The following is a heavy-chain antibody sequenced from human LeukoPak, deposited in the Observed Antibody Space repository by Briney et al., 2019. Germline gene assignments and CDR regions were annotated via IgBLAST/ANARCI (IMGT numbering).Heavy chain of an antibody. J-gene: IGHJ4*02. CDR2: ISGSGGST. V-gene: IGHV3-23*01. CDR3: AKVKDIVVVVAATPFDY. D-gene: IGHD2-15*01. Sequence: GGSLRLSCAASGFTFSSYATSWVRQAPGKGLEWVSAISGSGGSTYYADSVKGRFTISRDNSKNTLYLQMNSLRAEDTAVYYCAKVKDIVVVVAATPFDYWGQGTLVTVSS. CDR1: GFTFSSYA.